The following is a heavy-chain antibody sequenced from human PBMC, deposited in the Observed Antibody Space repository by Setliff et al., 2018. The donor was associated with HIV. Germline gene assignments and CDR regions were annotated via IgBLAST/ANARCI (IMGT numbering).Heavy chain of an antibody. J-gene: IGHJ6*03. CDR2: IIPIFGTT. CDR1: GGRFSNYG. D-gene: IGHD3-9*01. Sequence: ASVKVSCKASGGRFSNYGISWVRQAPGQGLEWMGGIIPIFGTTNYAQMFQGRVTMTADESTSTAYMELSSLRSEDTAVYYCARAVVPTYYDVLTGYVYYMDVWGKGTTVTISS. CDR3: ARAVVPTYYDVLTGYVYYMDV. V-gene: IGHV1-69*13.